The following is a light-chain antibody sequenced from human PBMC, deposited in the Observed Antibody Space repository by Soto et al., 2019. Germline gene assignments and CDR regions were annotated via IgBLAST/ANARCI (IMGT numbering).Light chain of an antibody. J-gene: IGKJ1*01. CDR1: QNLGSGY. Sequence: EIVLTQSPGTLSLSPGDRATLSCRASQNLGSGYLAWYQQKPGQAPRILIYAASSRATGVPDRFSGSRSGTDFSLTISRXEPEDFAVYYCQQYDTSPRTFGQGTKVDIK. CDR2: AAS. V-gene: IGKV3-20*01. CDR3: QQYDTSPRT.